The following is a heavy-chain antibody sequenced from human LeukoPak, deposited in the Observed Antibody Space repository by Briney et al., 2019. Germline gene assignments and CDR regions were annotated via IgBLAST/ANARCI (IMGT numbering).Heavy chain of an antibody. J-gene: IGHJ6*02. CDR2: MNPNSGNT. Sequence: ASMKVSCKASGYTFTSYDINWVRQATGQGLEWMGWMNPNSGNTGYAQKFQGRVTMTRNTSISTAYMELSSLRSEDTAVYYCARSYDFWSGYYHLDYYGMDVWGQGTTVTVSS. V-gene: IGHV1-8*01. CDR1: GYTFTSYD. CDR3: ARSYDFWSGYYHLDYYGMDV. D-gene: IGHD3-3*01.